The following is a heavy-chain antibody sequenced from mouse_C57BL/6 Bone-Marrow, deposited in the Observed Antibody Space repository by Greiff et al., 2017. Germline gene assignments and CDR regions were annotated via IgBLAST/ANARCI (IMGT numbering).Heavy chain of an antibody. CDR2: IDPETGGT. V-gene: IGHV1-15*01. D-gene: IGHD2-2*01. CDR1: GYTFTDYE. CDR3: TRYGYHWYFDV. J-gene: IGHJ1*03. Sequence: QVQLKQSGAELVRPGASVTLSCKASGYTFTDYEMHWVKQTPVHGLEWIGAIDPETGGTAYNPKFKGKAILTADKSSSTAYLELRSLTSEDSAVYYCTRYGYHWYFDVWGTGTTVTVSS.